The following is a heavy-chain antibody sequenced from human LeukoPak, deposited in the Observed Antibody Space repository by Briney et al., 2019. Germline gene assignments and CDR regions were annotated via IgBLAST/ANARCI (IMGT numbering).Heavy chain of an antibody. CDR2: ISGSGGTT. J-gene: IGHJ4*02. Sequence: GGSLRLSCAASGFTFSNYAMSWVRQAPGKGLEWVSAISGSGGTTYYADSVKGRFTISRDNSKNTLCLQMNSLRAEDTAVYYCAKEGGVRSNDYWGQGTLVTVSS. CDR1: GFTFSNYA. V-gene: IGHV3-23*01. D-gene: IGHD3-10*02. CDR3: AKEGGVRSNDY.